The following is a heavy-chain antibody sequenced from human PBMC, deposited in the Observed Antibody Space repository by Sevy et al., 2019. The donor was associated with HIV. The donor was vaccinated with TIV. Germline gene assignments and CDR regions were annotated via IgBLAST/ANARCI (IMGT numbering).Heavy chain of an antibody. CDR1: SGSITSLY. CDR3: AGENAWGRGYS. CDR2: IYYNGHI. D-gene: IGHD1-26*01. V-gene: IGHV4-59*08. J-gene: IGHJ4*02. Sequence: SETLSLTCTVSSGSITSLYWNWIRQPPGKGLEWIANIYYNGHINYNPSLKSRVTLSLDTSKNQFSLRLSSVTAADTAMYYCAGENAWGRGYSWGQGTLVTVPS.